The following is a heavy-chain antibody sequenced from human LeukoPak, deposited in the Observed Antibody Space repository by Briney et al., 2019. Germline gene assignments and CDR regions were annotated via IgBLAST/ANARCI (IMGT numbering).Heavy chain of an antibody. Sequence: ASVKVSCKASGYTFTSYGISWVRQAPGQGLEWMGWISAYNGNTNYAQKLQGRVTMTTDASTGTAYMELRSLRSDDTAVYYCARDYKAYGSGSSFWGQGTLVTVSS. CDR3: ARDYKAYGSGSSF. D-gene: IGHD3-10*01. CDR2: ISAYNGNT. CDR1: GYTFTSYG. V-gene: IGHV1-18*01. J-gene: IGHJ4*02.